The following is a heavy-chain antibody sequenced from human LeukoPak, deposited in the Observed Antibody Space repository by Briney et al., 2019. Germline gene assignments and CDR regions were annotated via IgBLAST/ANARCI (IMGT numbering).Heavy chain of an antibody. CDR2: INSDGSST. D-gene: IGHD3-22*01. J-gene: IGHJ4*02. V-gene: IGHV3-74*01. CDR1: GFTFSSYW. CDR3: ASDLGQNYYDSSGIGFDY. Sequence: GGSLRLSCAASGFTFSSYWMHWVRQAPGKGLVWVSRINSDGSSTSYADSVKGRFTISRDNAKNTLYLQMNSLRAEDTAVYYGASDLGQNYYDSSGIGFDYWGQGTLVTVSS.